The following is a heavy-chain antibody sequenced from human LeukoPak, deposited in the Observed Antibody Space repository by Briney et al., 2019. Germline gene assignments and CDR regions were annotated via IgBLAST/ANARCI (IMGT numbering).Heavy chain of an antibody. CDR2: ISGDGGSA. CDR3: AKDLLGYCSGGSCYDYYYYYGMDV. J-gene: IGHJ6*02. Sequence: GGSLRLSCAASGFTFDDYAMHWVRQAPGKGLEWVSLISGDGGSAYYADSVKGRFTISRDNSKNSLYLQMNSLRTEDTALYYCAKDLLGYCSGGSCYDYYYYYGMDVWGQGTTVTVSS. CDR1: GFTFDDYA. V-gene: IGHV3-43*02. D-gene: IGHD2-15*01.